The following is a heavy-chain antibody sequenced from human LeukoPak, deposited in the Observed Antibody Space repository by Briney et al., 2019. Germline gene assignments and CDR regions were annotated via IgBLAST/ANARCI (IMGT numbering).Heavy chain of an antibody. CDR1: GFTFSIYW. Sequence: GGSLRLSCAASGFTFSIYWMSWVRQAPGKGLEWVANIKQDGSEKYYVDSVKGRFTISRDNAKNSLYLQMNSLRAEDTALYYCARVGGYSYGLDYFDYWGQGTLVTVSS. V-gene: IGHV3-7*03. D-gene: IGHD5-18*01. J-gene: IGHJ4*02. CDR2: IKQDGSEK. CDR3: ARVGGYSYGLDYFDY.